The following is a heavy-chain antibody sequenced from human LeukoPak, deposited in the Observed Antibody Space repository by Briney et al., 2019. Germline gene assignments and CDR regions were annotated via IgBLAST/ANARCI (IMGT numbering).Heavy chain of an antibody. CDR3: ARGAAGIYDILTGFDY. CDR2: INPNSGGT. J-gene: IGHJ4*02. CDR1: GYTFTGYY. Sequence: ASVKVSCKASGYTFTGYYMHWVRQAPGQGLEWMGWINPNSGGTNYAQKFQGRVTMTRDTSISTAYMELSRLRSDDTAVYYCARGAAGIYDILTGFDYWGQGTLVTVSS. V-gene: IGHV1-2*02. D-gene: IGHD3-9*01.